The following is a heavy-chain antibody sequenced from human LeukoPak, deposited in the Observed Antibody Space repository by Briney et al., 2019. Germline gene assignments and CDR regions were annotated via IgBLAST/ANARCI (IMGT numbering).Heavy chain of an antibody. CDR2: IYPGGVT. J-gene: IGHJ6*04. Sequence: GGSLRLSCAASGFTFSSYSMNWVRQAPGRGLEWLSVIYPGGVTKYAESVKGRFTVSRDIAKNTVYLEMNDLRAEDTALYYCAREIGYYFDSADSRLRGRLDVWGKGTSVTVSS. CDR1: GFTFSSYS. CDR3: AREIGYYFDSADSRLRGRLDV. V-gene: IGHV3-53*01. D-gene: IGHD3-22*01.